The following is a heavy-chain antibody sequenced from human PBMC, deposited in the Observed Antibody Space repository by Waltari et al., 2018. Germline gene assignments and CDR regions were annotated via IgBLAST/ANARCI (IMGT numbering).Heavy chain of an antibody. V-gene: IGHV1-69*11. CDR1: GDTFSSYA. CDR2: IIPVLGRT. CDR3: ARGPIVGATFDY. J-gene: IGHJ4*02. Sequence: QVQLVQSGAEVKKPGSSVRVSCKASGDTFSSYAISWVRQAPGQGLEWMGGIIPVLGRTSYAQRFEGRVTVTADESTNTAYMDLTSLRSEDTAMYYCARGPIVGATFDYWGQGTLVTVSS. D-gene: IGHD1-26*01.